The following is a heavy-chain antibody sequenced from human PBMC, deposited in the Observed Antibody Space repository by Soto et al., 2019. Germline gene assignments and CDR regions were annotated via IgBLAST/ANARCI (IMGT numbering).Heavy chain of an antibody. V-gene: IGHV1-18*04. CDR3: ARDEVADSSGYRDY. CDR2: ISAYNGNT. CDR1: GYTFTSYG. D-gene: IGHD3-22*01. Sequence: GASVKVSFKASGYTFTSYGISWVRQAPGQGLEWMGWISAYNGNTNYAQKLQGRVTMTTDTSTSTAYMELRSLRSDDTAVYYCARDEVADSSGYRDYWGQGTLVTVSS. J-gene: IGHJ4*02.